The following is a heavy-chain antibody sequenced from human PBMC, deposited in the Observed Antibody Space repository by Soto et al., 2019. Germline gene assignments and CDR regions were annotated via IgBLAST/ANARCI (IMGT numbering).Heavy chain of an antibody. CDR3: AASLQFDY. V-gene: IGHV1-18*01. D-gene: IGHD2-15*01. CDR2: INTYDGNT. Sequence: QVQLVQSGAEVKKPGASVKVSCKASGYTFTSYGINWVRQAPGQGLEWMGWINTYDGNTNHAQKFQGRVTMTTDTSTSTAYMELRSLSSDDTAVYYCAASLQFDYWGQATLITVSS. CDR1: GYTFTSYG. J-gene: IGHJ4*02.